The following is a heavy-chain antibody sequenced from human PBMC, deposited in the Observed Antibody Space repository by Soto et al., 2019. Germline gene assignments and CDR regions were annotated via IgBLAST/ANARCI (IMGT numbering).Heavy chain of an antibody. J-gene: IGHJ5*02. CDR3: AREIRSCFDP. Sequence: QVQLQESGPGLVKPSQTLSLTCTVSGGSISSGGYYWSWIRQHPGKGLEWIGYIYYSGSTYYNPCLQSRVTISVDPSKNQFSLKLSSVTAAATAVYYCAREIRSCFDPWGQGTLVTVSS. CDR1: GGSISSGGYY. V-gene: IGHV4-31*03. CDR2: IYYSGST. D-gene: IGHD4-17*01.